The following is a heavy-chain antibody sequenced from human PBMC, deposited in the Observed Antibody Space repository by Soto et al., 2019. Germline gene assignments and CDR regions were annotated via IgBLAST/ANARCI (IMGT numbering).Heavy chain of an antibody. D-gene: IGHD3-16*01. V-gene: IGHV4-59*12. CDR2: IYYSGST. J-gene: IGHJ4*02. CDR3: ARDQGRLGELPPPYFDY. CDR1: GGSISSYY. Sequence: PSETLSLTCTVSGGSISSYYWSWIRQPPGKGLEWIGYIYYSGSTNYNPSLKSRVTISVDTSKNQFSLKLNSMTAADTAVYYCARDQGRLGELPPPYFDYWGQGTLVTVSS.